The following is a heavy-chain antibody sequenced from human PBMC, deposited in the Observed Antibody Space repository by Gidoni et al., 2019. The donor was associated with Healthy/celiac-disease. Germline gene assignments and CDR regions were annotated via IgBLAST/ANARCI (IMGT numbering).Heavy chain of an antibody. CDR2: ISYDGSNK. J-gene: IGHJ4*02. D-gene: IGHD3-10*01. CDR1: AFTFSSYG. V-gene: IGHV3-30*18. Sequence: QVRLLVSGGGVVQPGRSLRLSCAASAFTFSSYGMHWVRQAPGKGLEWVAVISYDGSNKYYADSVKGRFTISRDNSKNTLYLQMNSLRAEDTAVYYCANMVRGDSIDYWGQGTLVTVSS. CDR3: ANMVRGDSIDY.